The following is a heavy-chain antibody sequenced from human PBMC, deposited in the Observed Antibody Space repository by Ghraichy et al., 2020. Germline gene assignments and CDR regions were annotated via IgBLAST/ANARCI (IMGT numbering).Heavy chain of an antibody. CDR1: GGSFSGYY. J-gene: IGHJ6*02. Sequence: SQTLSLTCAVYGGSFSGYYWSWIRQPPGKGLEWIGEINHSGSTNYNPSLKSRVTISVDTSKNQFSLKLSSVTAADTAVYYCASQWLPYGMDVWGQGTTVTVSS. CDR3: ASQWLPYGMDV. D-gene: IGHD3-22*01. CDR2: INHSGST. V-gene: IGHV4-34*01.